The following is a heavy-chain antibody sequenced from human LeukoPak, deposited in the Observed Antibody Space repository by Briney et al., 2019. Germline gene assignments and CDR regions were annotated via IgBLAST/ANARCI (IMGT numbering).Heavy chain of an antibody. CDR2: INQDGSEK. CDR1: GFTFDYHY. V-gene: IGHV3-7*01. CDR3: ARDTLVYADSPDAFDI. J-gene: IGHJ3*02. D-gene: IGHD4-17*01. Sequence: PGGSLRLSCAASGFTFDYHYINWVRQAPGKGLEWVANINQDGSEKYYVDSVKGRFTVSRDNAKNSLYLQMNSLRDEDTAVYYCARDTLVYADSPDAFDIWGQGTMVTVSS.